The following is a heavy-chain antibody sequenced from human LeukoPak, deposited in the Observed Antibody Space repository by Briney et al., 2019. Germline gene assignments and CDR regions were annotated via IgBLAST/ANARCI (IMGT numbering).Heavy chain of an antibody. D-gene: IGHD2-15*01. CDR1: GFTFNSYG. V-gene: IGHV3-21*01. Sequence: GGSLRLSCVASGFTFNSYGMNWVRQAPGKGLEWVSSISSSSSYMYYVDSVKGRFTISRDNAENSLYLQMNSLRAEDTAVYYCARDEALGYCSGGSCYLPYYFDYWGQGTLVTVSS. CDR2: ISSSSSYM. CDR3: ARDEALGYCSGGSCYLPYYFDY. J-gene: IGHJ4*02.